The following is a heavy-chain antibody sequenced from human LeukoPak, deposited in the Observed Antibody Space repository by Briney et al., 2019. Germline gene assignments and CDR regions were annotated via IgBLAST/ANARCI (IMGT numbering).Heavy chain of an antibody. D-gene: IGHD5-12*01. V-gene: IGHV3-53*04. CDR3: ARSRYSAYDLSY. CDR1: GFTVNSNY. J-gene: IGHJ4*02. CDR2: IYSGGST. Sequence: GGSLRLSCAASGFTVNSNYMTWVRQAPGKGLEWVSIIYSGGSTYYADSEKGRFTISRHNSKNTLYLQMNSLKPEDTAVYYCARSRYSAYDLSYWGQGTLVTVSS.